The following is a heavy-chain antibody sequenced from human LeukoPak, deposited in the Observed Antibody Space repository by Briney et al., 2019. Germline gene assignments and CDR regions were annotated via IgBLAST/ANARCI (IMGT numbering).Heavy chain of an antibody. CDR2: IGTAGGS. CDR1: GFTSSRHD. J-gene: IGHJ3*02. Sequence: PGGSLRLSCAASGFTSSRHDMHWVRQPTGKGLEWVSAIGTAGGSYYPGSVKGRFTISRENAKNSLYLQMNSLRAGDTAVYYCARAATGFDAFDIWGQGTMVTVSS. D-gene: IGHD1-1*01. V-gene: IGHV3-13*01. CDR3: ARAATGFDAFDI.